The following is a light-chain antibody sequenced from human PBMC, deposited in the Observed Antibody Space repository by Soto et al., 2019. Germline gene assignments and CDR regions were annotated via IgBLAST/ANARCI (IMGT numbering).Light chain of an antibody. J-gene: IGKJ2*01. V-gene: IGKV3-15*01. CDR3: QQYNNWPQT. CDR2: GAS. CDR1: QSVSSK. Sequence: EIVMTQSPVTLSVSPGERATLSCRASQSVSSKLAWYQQKPGQAPRLLIYGASTRATGIPARFSGSGSGTESTLTISSLQSEDFAVYYGQQYNNWPQTFGHGTKLVIK.